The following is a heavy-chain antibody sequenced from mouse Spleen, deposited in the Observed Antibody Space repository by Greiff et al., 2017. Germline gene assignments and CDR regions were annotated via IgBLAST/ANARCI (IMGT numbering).Heavy chain of an antibody. CDR3: AREVVATRIDY. CDR1: GYSFTGYF. CDR2: INPYNGDT. D-gene: IGHD1-1*01. Sequence: EVKLQESGPELVKPGDSVKISCKASGYSFTGYFMNWVMQSHGKSLEWIGRINPYNGDTFYNQKFKGKATLTVDKSSSTAHMELRSLTSEDSAVYYCAREVVATRIDYWGQGTTLTVSS. J-gene: IGHJ2*01. V-gene: IGHV1-20*01.